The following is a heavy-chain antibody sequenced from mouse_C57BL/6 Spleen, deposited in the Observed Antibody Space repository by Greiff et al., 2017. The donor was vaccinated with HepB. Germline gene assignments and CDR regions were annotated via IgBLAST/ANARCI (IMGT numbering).Heavy chain of an antibody. Sequence: VQLQQPGAELVKPGASVKLSCKASGYTFTSYWMHWVKQRPGQGLEWIGMIHPNSGSTNYNEKFKSKATLTVDKSSSTAYMQLSSLTSEDSAVYYCARNFYDGYPDWFAYWGQGTLVTVSA. D-gene: IGHD2-3*01. CDR2: IHPNSGST. J-gene: IGHJ3*01. V-gene: IGHV1-64*01. CDR3: ARNFYDGYPDWFAY. CDR1: GYTFTSYW.